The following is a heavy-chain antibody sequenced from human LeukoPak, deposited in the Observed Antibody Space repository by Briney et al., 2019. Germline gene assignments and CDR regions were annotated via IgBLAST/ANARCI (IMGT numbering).Heavy chain of an antibody. D-gene: IGHD6-13*01. CDR3: ARDRAAGTANRIDY. V-gene: IGHV1-18*04. CDR1: GYTFTSYG. Sequence: ASVKVSCKASGYTFTSYGISWVRQPPAQGLEGMGWISAYNSNTNYAHKLKGRVTMTTDTSTSTAYMELRSLRSDDTAVYYCARDRAAGTANRIDYWGQGTLVTVS. J-gene: IGHJ4*02. CDR2: ISAYNSNT.